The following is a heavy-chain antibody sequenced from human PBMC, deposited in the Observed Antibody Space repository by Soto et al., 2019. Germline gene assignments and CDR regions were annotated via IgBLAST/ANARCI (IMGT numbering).Heavy chain of an antibody. D-gene: IGHD3-3*01. CDR3: AKATLVTLYGFWSGSESGYYFEY. CDR2: ISWNGAGI. Sequence: EVQLVESGGGLVQPGRSLRLSCAASGFTFDDYAMHWVRQAPGKGLEWVSGISWNGAGIGYADSVKGRFTVSRDNAKKSLYLQINSLRVEDTAFYYCAKATLVTLYGFWSGSESGYYFEYWGQGILVTVSS. V-gene: IGHV3-9*01. J-gene: IGHJ4*02. CDR1: GFTFDDYA.